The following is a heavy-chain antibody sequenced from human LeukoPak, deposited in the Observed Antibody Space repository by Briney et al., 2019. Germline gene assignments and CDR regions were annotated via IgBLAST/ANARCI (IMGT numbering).Heavy chain of an antibody. V-gene: IGHV3-30-3*01. CDR1: GFTFSSYA. D-gene: IGHD3-22*01. CDR3: ARANYYDSSGYND. J-gene: IGHJ4*02. CDR2: ISYDGSNK. Sequence: GGSLRLSCAASGFTFSSYAMHWVRQAPGKGLEWVAVISYDGSNKYYADSVKGRFTISRDNSKNTLYLQMNSLRSEDTAVYYCARANYYDSSGYNDWGQGTLVTVSS.